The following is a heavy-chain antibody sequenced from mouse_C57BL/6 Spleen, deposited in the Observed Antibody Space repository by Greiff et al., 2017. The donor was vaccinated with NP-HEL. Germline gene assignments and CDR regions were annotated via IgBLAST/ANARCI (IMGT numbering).Heavy chain of an antibody. J-gene: IGHJ4*01. Sequence: EVQLQESGAELVRPGASVKLSCTASGFTFTDYSMHWVKQRPEQGLEWIGRIDPEDGDTEYAPKFPGKATMTADTSSNTAYLQLSSLTSEDTGVYYCTLYGSSLYYAMDYWGQGTSVTVSS. D-gene: IGHD1-1*01. CDR3: TLYGSSLYYAMDY. CDR2: IDPEDGDT. V-gene: IGHV14-1*01. CDR1: GFTFTDYS.